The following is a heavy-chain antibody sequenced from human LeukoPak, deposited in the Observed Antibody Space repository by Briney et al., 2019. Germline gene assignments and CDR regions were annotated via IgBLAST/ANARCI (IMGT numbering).Heavy chain of an antibody. CDR2: INPNSGGT. J-gene: IGHJ4*02. CDR3: ARDSSWYGSGPFDY. V-gene: IGHV1-2*02. Sequence: ASVKVSCKASGYTFTGYYMHWVRQAPGQGLEWMGWINPNSGGTNYAQKFQGRVTVTRDTSISTAYMELSRLRSDDTAVYYCARDSSWYGSGPFDYWGQGTLVTVSS. CDR1: GYTFTGYY. D-gene: IGHD6-13*01.